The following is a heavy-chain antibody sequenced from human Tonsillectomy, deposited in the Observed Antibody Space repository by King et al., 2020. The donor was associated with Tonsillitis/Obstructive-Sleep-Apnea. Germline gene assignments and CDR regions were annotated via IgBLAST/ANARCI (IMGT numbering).Heavy chain of an antibody. D-gene: IGHD3-3*01. J-gene: IGHJ4*02. CDR3: ARRDYDFWSGYSLD. Sequence: VQLVESGAEVKKPGESLKISCKGSGYSFTSYWIGWVRQMPGKGLEGMGIIYPAASATRYSPSFQGPVTISADKSISTAYLQWSSLKASDTAMYYCARRDYDFWSGYSLDWGQGTLVTVSS. CDR1: GYSFTSYW. CDR2: IYPAASAT. V-gene: IGHV5-51*01.